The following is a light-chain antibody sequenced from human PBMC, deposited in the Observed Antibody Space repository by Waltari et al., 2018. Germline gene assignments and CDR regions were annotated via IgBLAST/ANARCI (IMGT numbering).Light chain of an antibody. J-gene: IGLJ1*01. CDR1: SSDVGAYTY. CDR3: SSYAGSNNYV. Sequence: QSALTQPPSASGSPGQSVTISCTGTSSDVGAYTYVSWHQHHPGNAPKLMIYEVTKRPSGVPDRMSGSKSGNTASLTVSGIQAEDEADYYCSSYAGSNNYVFGTGTKVTVL. V-gene: IGLV2-8*01. CDR2: EVT.